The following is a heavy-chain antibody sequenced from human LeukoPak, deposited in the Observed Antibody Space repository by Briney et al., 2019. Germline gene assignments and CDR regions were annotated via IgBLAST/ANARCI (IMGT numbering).Heavy chain of an antibody. CDR3: ARVLGYCSGTSCQDY. V-gene: IGHV3-21*01. D-gene: IGHD2-2*01. CDR1: GFTFNTYT. CDR2: ITSGSSYI. J-gene: IGHJ4*02. Sequence: GGSLRLSCAASGFTFNTYTMHWVRQATGKGLEWVSSITSGSSYIYYADSVMGRFTISRDNAKNSLYLQMSSLRAEDTAVYYCARVLGYCSGTSCQDYWGQGTVVTVSS.